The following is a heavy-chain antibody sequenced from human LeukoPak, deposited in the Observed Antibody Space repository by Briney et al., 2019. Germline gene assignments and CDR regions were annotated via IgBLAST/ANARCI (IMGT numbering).Heavy chain of an antibody. Sequence: GGSLRLSCAASGITLSNYGMSWVRQAPGKGLEWVAGISDSGGSTKYADSVKGRFTISKDNSKNTLYLQMNSLRAEDTAVYFCAKRGVVIRVILVGFHKEAYYFDSWGRGALVTVSS. D-gene: IGHD3-22*01. V-gene: IGHV3-23*01. CDR2: ISDSGGST. CDR3: AKRGVVIRVILVGFHKEAYYFDS. CDR1: GITLSNYG. J-gene: IGHJ4*02.